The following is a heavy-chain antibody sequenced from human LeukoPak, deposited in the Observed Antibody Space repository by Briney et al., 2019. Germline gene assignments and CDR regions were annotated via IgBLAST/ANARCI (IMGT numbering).Heavy chain of an antibody. V-gene: IGHV1-18*04. CDR1: GYTFTSYG. D-gene: IGHD3-9*01. Sequence: WASVKVSCKASGYTFTSYGSSWVRQAPGQGLEWMGWISAYNGNTNYAQKLQGRVTMTTDTSTSTDYMELRSLRSDDTAVYYCARSEVHDILTGYSPFDYWGQGTLVTVSS. CDR3: ARSEVHDILTGYSPFDY. J-gene: IGHJ4*02. CDR2: ISAYNGNT.